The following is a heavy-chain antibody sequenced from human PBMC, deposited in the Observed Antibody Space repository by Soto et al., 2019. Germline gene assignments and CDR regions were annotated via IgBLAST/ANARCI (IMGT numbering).Heavy chain of an antibody. CDR3: ARGQDIAAAYFHYYYYMDV. CDR2: MNPNSGNT. J-gene: IGHJ6*03. Sequence: ASVKVSCKGSGYTFTSYDIDWVRQATGQGLEWMGWMNPNSGNTGYAQKFQGRVTMTRNTSISTAYMELSSLRSEDTAVYYCARGQDIAAAYFHYYYYMDVWGKGTTVTVSS. D-gene: IGHD6-13*01. CDR1: GYTFTSYD. V-gene: IGHV1-8*01.